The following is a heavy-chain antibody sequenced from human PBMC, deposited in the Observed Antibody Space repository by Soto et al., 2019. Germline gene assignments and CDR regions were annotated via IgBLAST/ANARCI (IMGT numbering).Heavy chain of an antibody. Sequence: EVHLLESGGGLVQPGGSLRLSCAASGFTFGSYAMSWVRQAPEKGLEWVSSVSGSGDSTYYADPVKGRFTISRDNSKNTLYLQLNDLRAGDTAVYYCAKSRGTRVDYQYYYMDVWGKGTTVTVSS. CDR1: GFTFGSYA. CDR2: VSGSGDST. CDR3: AKSRGTRVDYQYYYMDV. V-gene: IGHV3-23*01. J-gene: IGHJ6*03.